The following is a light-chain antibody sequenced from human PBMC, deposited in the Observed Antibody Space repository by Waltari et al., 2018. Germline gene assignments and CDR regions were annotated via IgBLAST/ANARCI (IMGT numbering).Light chain of an antibody. CDR3: QQYGSSREFT. J-gene: IGKJ3*01. CDR1: QSVNSRY. CDR2: GSS. V-gene: IGKV3-20*01. Sequence: EIVLTQSPGTLSLSPGERATLSCRASQSVNSRYLAWYQQKPGQAPRLLLYGSSSRATGIPDRFSGSGSGTDFTLTISKLEPEDFAVYYCQQYGSSREFTFGPGTKVDIK.